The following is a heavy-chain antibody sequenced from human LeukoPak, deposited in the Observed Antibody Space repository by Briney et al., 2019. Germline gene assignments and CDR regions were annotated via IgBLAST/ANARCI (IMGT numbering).Heavy chain of an antibody. Sequence: GASVKVSCKASGYIFTSYGMNWVRQAPGQGLEWVGWISVYNGDTYYAQKLQGRVTMTTDTSTSTVYMDLRGLRSDDTAWYYCARGLGWNSPDAECFLHWGQGTLVTVSS. D-gene: IGHD1-7*01. CDR3: ARGLGWNSPDAECFLH. J-gene: IGHJ1*01. V-gene: IGHV1-18*01. CDR2: ISVYNGDT. CDR1: GYIFTSYG.